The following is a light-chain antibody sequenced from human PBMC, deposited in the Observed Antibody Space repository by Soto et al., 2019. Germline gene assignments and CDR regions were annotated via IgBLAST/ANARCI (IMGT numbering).Light chain of an antibody. Sequence: EVMLTQSPVTLSLSPGERATLSCRASQSFRGLLAWYQQKPGQAPRLLIYDAYNRATGIPPRFSGSGSGTDFTLTISSLEPEDSAVYYCQQRHMWLITFGQGTRLEIE. CDR3: QQRHMWLIT. V-gene: IGKV3-11*01. J-gene: IGKJ5*01. CDR1: QSFRGL. CDR2: DAY.